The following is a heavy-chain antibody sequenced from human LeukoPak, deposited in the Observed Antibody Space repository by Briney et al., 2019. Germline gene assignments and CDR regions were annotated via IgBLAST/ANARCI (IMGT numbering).Heavy chain of an antibody. CDR2: DYSSGNT. CDR3: ARAGLGYSYGFDY. CDR1: GGSISSYY. J-gene: IGHJ4*02. Sequence: SETLSLTCTVSGGSISSYYWIWIRQPAGKGLEWIGRDYSSGNTNYNPSLKSRVTMAVDTSKKQFSLKLSSVTAADTAIYYCARAGLGYSYGFDYWGQGTLVTVSS. V-gene: IGHV4-4*07. D-gene: IGHD5-18*01.